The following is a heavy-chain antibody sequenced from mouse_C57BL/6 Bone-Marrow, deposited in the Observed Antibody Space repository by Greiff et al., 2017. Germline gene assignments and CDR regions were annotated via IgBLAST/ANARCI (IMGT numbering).Heavy chain of an antibody. Sequence: VQLQQPGAELVRPGSSGKLSCKASGYTFTSYWMDWVKQRPGQGLEWIGNIYPSDSETHYNQKFKDKATLTVDKSSSTAYMQLSSLTSEDSAVYYCARGVGWYFDYWGQGTTLTVSS. J-gene: IGHJ2*01. V-gene: IGHV1-61*01. D-gene: IGHD1-1*02. CDR3: ARGVGWYFDY. CDR1: GYTFTSYW. CDR2: IYPSDSET.